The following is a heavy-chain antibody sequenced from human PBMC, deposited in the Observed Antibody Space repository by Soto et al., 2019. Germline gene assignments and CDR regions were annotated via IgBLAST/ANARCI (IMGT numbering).Heavy chain of an antibody. CDR1: GYTFTSYG. CDR3: ARSDFDWLLSDI. V-gene: IGHV1-18*01. J-gene: IGHJ3*02. D-gene: IGHD3-9*01. Sequence: ASVKVSCKASGYTFTSYGISWVRQAPGQGLEWMGWISAYNGNTNYAQKLQGRVTMTTDTSTSTAYMELRSLISDDTAVYYCARSDFDWLLSDIWGQGTMVTVSS. CDR2: ISAYNGNT.